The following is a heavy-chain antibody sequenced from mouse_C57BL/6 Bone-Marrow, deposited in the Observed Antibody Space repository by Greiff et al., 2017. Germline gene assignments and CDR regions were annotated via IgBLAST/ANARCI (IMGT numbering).Heavy chain of an antibody. Sequence: VQLKQPGAELVKPGASVKVSCKASGYTFTSYWMHWVKQRPGKGLEWIGRINPTDSDTNYNQKFKGKATLTVDKSSSTACMQLSSLTSEDSEVYDSEISSCYDGSSWFGYWGQGTLVTVSA. V-gene: IGHV1-74*01. CDR1: GYTFTSYW. CDR2: INPTDSDT. D-gene: IGHD1-1*01. J-gene: IGHJ3*01. CDR3: EISSCYDGSSWFGY.